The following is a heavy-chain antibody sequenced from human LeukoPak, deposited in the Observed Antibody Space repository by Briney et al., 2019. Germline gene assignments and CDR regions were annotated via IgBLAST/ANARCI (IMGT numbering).Heavy chain of an antibody. CDR3: ARTFLSGDGYKVGYFDY. CDR2: IYSGGST. Sequence: GGSLILSCAASGLTVSTNYMSWVRQAPGKGLEWVSLIYSGGSTYYADSVKGRFTISRDNSKNTLYLQMISLTAEDTAVYYCARTFLSGDGYKVGYFDYWGQGTLVTVSS. CDR1: GLTVSTNY. D-gene: IGHD5-24*01. J-gene: IGHJ4*02. V-gene: IGHV3-53*01.